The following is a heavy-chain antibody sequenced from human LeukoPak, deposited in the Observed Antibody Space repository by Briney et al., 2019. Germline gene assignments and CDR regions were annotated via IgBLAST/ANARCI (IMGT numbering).Heavy chain of an antibody. CDR2: INAGNGNT. Sequence: ASVKVSCKASGYSFTTYPMHWVRQAPGQRLEWMGWINAGNGNTKYSQNFQGRVTITRDTSTSTAYMELSSLRSEDTAVYYCARSGRYSSGWYGLDYYGMDVWGQGTTVTVSS. CDR3: ARSGRYSSGWYGLDYYGMDV. V-gene: IGHV1-3*01. J-gene: IGHJ6*02. D-gene: IGHD6-19*01. CDR1: GYSFTTYP.